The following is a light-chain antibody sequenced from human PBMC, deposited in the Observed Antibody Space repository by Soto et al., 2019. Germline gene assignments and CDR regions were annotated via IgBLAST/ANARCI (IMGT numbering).Light chain of an antibody. CDR2: AAS. CDR3: QQSYSTPPD. V-gene: IGKV1-39*01. J-gene: IGKJ5*01. CDR1: QSISSY. Sequence: DIQMTQSPSSLSASVGDGVTITCRASQSISSYLNWYQQKPGKAPKLLIYAASSLQSGVPSRFSGSGSGTDFTLTISSLQPEDFATYYCQQSYSTPPDFGQGTRLEIK.